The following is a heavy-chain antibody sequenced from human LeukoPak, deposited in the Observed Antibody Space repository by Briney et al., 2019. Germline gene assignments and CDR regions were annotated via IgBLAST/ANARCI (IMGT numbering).Heavy chain of an antibody. CDR2: INPSGGST. CDR1: GYTFTSYY. J-gene: IGHJ3*02. CDR3: ARGSGAKGRGYNYEAFDI. D-gene: IGHD5-18*01. V-gene: IGHV1-46*01. Sequence: ASVKVSCKASGYTFTSYYMHWVRQARGQGLAWMGIINPSGGSTSYAQKFQGRVTMPSATSKTTVNMELSSLRSEDSAVYYCARGSGAKGRGYNYEAFDIWGQGTMVTVSS.